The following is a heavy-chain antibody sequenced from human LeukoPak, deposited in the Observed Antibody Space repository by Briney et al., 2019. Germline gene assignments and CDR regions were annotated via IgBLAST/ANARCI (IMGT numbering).Heavy chain of an antibody. CDR3: ARALGSSGYYYY. D-gene: IGHD3-22*01. J-gene: IGHJ4*02. V-gene: IGHV4-61*02. Sequence: SQTLSLTXTVSGGSLSSGCYYWSWLRQPAGKGLEGFVRIYASGSTNYNPYRKVRVTISVYTSKNQFSLKLSSVAAADTAVYYCARALGSSGYYYYWGQGTLVTVSS. CDR1: GGSLSSGCYY. CDR2: IYASGST.